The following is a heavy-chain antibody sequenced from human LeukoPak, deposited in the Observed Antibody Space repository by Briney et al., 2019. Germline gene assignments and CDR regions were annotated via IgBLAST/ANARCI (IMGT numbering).Heavy chain of an antibody. D-gene: IGHD2-15*01. CDR2: ISNTGGST. CDR1: GFSFNTYA. CDR3: AQQVGYCSSGSCYFTY. J-gene: IGHJ1*01. Sequence: PGGSRRLSCAAAGFSFNTYAMSWVRQAPGKGLEWVSAISNTGGSTYYADSVKGRFTISRDKSKNTLSLQMNSLRAEDTAVYYCAQQVGYCSSGSCYFTYWGQGTLVTVSS. V-gene: IGHV3-23*01.